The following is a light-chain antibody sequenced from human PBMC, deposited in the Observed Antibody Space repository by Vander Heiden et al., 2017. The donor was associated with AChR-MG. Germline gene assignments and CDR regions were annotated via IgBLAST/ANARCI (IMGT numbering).Light chain of an antibody. CDR2: DAS. J-gene: IGKJ4*01. V-gene: IGKV1-33*01. CDR3: QQYDAFPLT. CDR1: QDITNY. Sequence: DIQMTQSPSSLSASVGDRVTITCQASQDITNYLNWYQQKSGQAPKLLIYDASNLETGVPSRFSGSRSGTDFTFTISSLQPEDIATYYCQQYDAFPLTFGVGTKVEI.